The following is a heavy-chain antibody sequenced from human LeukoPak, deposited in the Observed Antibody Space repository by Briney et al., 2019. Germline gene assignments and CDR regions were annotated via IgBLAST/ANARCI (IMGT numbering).Heavy chain of an antibody. V-gene: IGHV5-51*01. Sequence: GESLKISCKGSGYSFTSYWIGWVRQMPGKGLEWMGIIYPGDSDTRYSPSFQGQVTISADKSISTAYLQWSSLKASDTAMYYCARSPIECSGGSCYSLYFDYWGQGTLVTVSS. CDR3: ARSPIECSGGSCYSLYFDY. CDR1: GYSFTSYW. J-gene: IGHJ4*02. D-gene: IGHD2-15*01. CDR2: IYPGDSDT.